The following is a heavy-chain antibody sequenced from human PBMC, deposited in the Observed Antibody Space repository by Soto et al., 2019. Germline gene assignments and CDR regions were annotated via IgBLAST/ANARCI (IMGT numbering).Heavy chain of an antibody. D-gene: IGHD3-10*01. CDR3: ASVIRGAYYYGIDV. CDR1: GFTFSSYA. CDR2: ISGGGGST. V-gene: IGHV3-23*01. Sequence: GESLKISCAASGFTFSSYAMSWVRQAPGKGLEWVSAISGGGGSTYYADSVKGRFTISRDNSKNTLYLQMNSLRAEDTAGYYCASVIRGAYYYGIDVWRQGTTVTVSS. J-gene: IGHJ6*02.